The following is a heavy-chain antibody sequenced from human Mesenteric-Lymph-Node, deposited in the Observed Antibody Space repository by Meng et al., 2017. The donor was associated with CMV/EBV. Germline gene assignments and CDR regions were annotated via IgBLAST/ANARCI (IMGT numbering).Heavy chain of an antibody. V-gene: IGHV4-30-2*01. J-gene: IGHJ4*02. CDR1: GDSNRSSGYS. CDR2: IYHSGST. CDR3: ARGGFGELLSVDF. D-gene: IGHD3-10*01. Sequence: SGDSNRSSGYSGGWIRQPPGKGLEWIGYIYHSGSTYYNPSFKTRVIISVDRSKNQFSLKLSSVTAADTAVYYCARGGFGELLSVDFWGQGTLVTVSS.